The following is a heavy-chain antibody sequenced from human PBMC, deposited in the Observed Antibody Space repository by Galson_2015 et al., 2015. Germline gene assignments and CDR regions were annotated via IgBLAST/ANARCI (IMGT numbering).Heavy chain of an antibody. CDR1: FITFLSSA. CDR3: ARGSRKYYDSSGYLDAFDI. V-gene: IGHV3-30-3*01. CDR2: ISYDGSNK. J-gene: IGHJ3*02. D-gene: IGHD3-22*01. Sequence: SLRLSFLPSFITFLSSALLFVRQVPGKGLEWVAVISYDGSNKYYAYSVKGRFTISRDNSKNTLYLQMNSLRAEDTAVYYCARGSRKYYDSSGYLDAFDIWGQGTMVTVSS.